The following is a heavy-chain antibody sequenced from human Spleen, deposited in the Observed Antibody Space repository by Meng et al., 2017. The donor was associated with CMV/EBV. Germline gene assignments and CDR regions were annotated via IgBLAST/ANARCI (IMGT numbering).Heavy chain of an antibody. Sequence: GYTFNSEDITWVRQAPGQGLEWMGWISAYNGNTNYAQKLQDRVTLTKETSTTTAYMELRSLRSDDTAVYYCARRFYDVLTGYYYFDYWGQGTLVTVSS. V-gene: IGHV1-18*01. CDR1: GYTFNSED. CDR3: ARRFYDVLTGYYYFDY. D-gene: IGHD3-9*01. CDR2: ISAYNGNT. J-gene: IGHJ4*02.